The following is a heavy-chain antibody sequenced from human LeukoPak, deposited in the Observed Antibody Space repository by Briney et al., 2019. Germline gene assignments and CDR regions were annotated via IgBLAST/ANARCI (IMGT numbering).Heavy chain of an antibody. V-gene: IGHV3-48*02. CDR2: ISSSSSTI. CDR3: ARGSSGWEVFYYYYGMDV. CDR1: GFTFSSYS. J-gene: IGHJ6*02. Sequence: GGSLRLSCAASGFTFSSYSMNWVRQAPGKGLEWVSYISSSSSTIYYADSVKGRFTISRDNAKNSLYLQMNSLRDEDTAVYYCARGSSGWEVFYYYYGMDVWGQGTTATVSS. D-gene: IGHD6-19*01.